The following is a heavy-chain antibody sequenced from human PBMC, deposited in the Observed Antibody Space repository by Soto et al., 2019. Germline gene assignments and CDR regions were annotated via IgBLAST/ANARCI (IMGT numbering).Heavy chain of an antibody. CDR3: ARVFGSIDY. CDR2: MNPNIGYT. Sequence: ASVKVSCKASGYTFTSYDINWVRQATGQGLEWMGWMNPNIGYTGHAQKFQGRVTMTRDTSTSTAYMELSSLRSEDTAVYYCARVFGSIDYWGQGTLVTVSS. CDR1: GYTFTSYD. D-gene: IGHD2-21*01. V-gene: IGHV1-8*01. J-gene: IGHJ4*02.